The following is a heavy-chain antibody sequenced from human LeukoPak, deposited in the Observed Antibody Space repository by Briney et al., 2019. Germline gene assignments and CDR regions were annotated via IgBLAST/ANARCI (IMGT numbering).Heavy chain of an antibody. Sequence: GGSLRLSCAASGFTFSSYSMNWVRQAPGKGLEWVSSISSSSSYIYYADSVKGRFTISRDNVKNSLYLQMNSLRAEDTAVYYCARDHTAGDFDYWGQGTLVTVSS. V-gene: IGHV3-21*01. CDR1: GFTFSSYS. D-gene: IGHD5-18*01. CDR2: ISSSSSYI. J-gene: IGHJ4*02. CDR3: ARDHTAGDFDY.